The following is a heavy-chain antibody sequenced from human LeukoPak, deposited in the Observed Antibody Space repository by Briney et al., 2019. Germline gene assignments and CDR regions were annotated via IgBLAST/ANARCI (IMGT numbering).Heavy chain of an antibody. CDR3: ARVRFRNNWNYPTLDY. CDR2: ISYDGSNK. D-gene: IGHD1-7*01. V-gene: IGHV3-30*04. CDR1: GFTFSSYA. Sequence: GGSLRLSCAASGFTFSSYAMHWVRQAPGKGLEWVAVISYDGSNKYYADSVKGRFTISRDNSKNTLYLQMNSLRAEYTAVYYCARVRFRNNWNYPTLDYWGQGTLVTVSS. J-gene: IGHJ4*02.